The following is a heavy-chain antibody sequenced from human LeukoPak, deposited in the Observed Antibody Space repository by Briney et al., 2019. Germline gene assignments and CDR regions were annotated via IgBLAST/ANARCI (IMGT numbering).Heavy chain of an antibody. Sequence: KTSETLSLTCTVSGGSISSYYWSWIRQPPGKGLEWIGYIYYSGSTNYNPSLKSRVTISVDTSKNQFSLKLSSVTAADTAVYYCARGYGIAARPVDYWGQGTLVTVSS. CDR2: IYYSGST. CDR3: ARGYGIAARPVDY. J-gene: IGHJ4*02. V-gene: IGHV4-59*12. D-gene: IGHD6-6*01. CDR1: GGSISSYY.